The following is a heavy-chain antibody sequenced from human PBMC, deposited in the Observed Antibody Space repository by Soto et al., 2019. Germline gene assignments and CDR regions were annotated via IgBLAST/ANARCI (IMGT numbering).Heavy chain of an antibody. Sequence: SETLSLTCAVYGGSFSGYYWSWIRQPPGKGLEWIGEINHSGSTNYNPSLKSRVTISVDTSKNQCSLKLSSVTAADTAVYYCARKEQWLVPFDYWGQGTLVTVSS. V-gene: IGHV4-34*01. CDR1: GGSFSGYY. D-gene: IGHD6-19*01. J-gene: IGHJ4*02. CDR3: ARKEQWLVPFDY. CDR2: INHSGST.